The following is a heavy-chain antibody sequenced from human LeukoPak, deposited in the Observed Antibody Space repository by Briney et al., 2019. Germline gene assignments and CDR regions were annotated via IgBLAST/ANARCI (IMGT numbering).Heavy chain of an antibody. J-gene: IGHJ4*02. CDR2: ISYDGSKK. CDR1: GFTVSNYG. Sequence: GGSLRLSCAASGFTVSNYGMHWVRQAPGKGLEWVAVISYDGSKKYYADSVKGRFTISRDNSKNTLYLQMNSLRAEDTAVYYCARSVDYNLDYWGQGTLVTVSS. CDR3: ARSVDYNLDY. V-gene: IGHV3-30*03. D-gene: IGHD4-11*01.